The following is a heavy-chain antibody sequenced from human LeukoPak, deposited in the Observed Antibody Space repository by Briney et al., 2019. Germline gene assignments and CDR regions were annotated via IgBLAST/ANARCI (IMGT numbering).Heavy chain of an antibody. CDR3: ARESGYRDTNYIGTFDF. D-gene: IGHD1-7*01. CDR1: DDSINNNF. J-gene: IGHJ3*01. CDR2: IHYSVTT. Sequence: SETLSLTCTVSDDSINNNFWSWVRQSPGGGLEWIGYIHYSVTTSYNPSLKRRATILLDASNNKFSLKLASVTAADTAVYFCARESGYRDTNYIGTFDFWGQGILITVSS. V-gene: IGHV4-59*01.